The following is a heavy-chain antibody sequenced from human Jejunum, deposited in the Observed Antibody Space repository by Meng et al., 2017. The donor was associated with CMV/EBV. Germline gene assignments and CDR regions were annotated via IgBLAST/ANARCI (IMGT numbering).Heavy chain of an antibody. Sequence: QVHLQGSGPRLVKPSQTLFLTCTASGDSISSGDYSWNWIRESPGKGLEWIGYIYYNGNAYYSPSLQSRVSISVDTSKNEFALNLNSVTAADTALYFCARGGIFRGIDYWGQGTLVTVSS. J-gene: IGHJ4*02. CDR1: GDSISSGDYS. CDR3: ARGGIFRGIDY. D-gene: IGHD3-10*01. V-gene: IGHV4-30-4*08. CDR2: IYYNGNA.